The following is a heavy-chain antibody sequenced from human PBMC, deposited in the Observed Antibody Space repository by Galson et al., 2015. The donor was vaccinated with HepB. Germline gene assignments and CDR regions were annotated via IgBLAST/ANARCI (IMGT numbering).Heavy chain of an antibody. J-gene: IGHJ4*02. CDR3: VRSYYDNSGYHLLDY. CDR1: GYGFTGYY. CDR2: ITPDSGGT. Sequence: SVKVSCKASGYGFTGYYLHWVRQAPGHGLEWMGRITPDSGGTNYAQKFQGRVTMTRDTSFNTAYMELTSLRSDDTAIYYCVRSYYDNSGYHLLDYWGQGSLVTVSS. V-gene: IGHV1-2*06. D-gene: IGHD3-22*01.